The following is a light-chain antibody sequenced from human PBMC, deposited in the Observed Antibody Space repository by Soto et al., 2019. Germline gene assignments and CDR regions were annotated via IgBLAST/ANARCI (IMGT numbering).Light chain of an antibody. CDR1: RSITNS. Sequence: DIQMTQSPSSLSASIGDRVTITCRASRSITNSLNWYQQKPGKAPELLISAASALQSGLPSRFSGAGSGAHFTLTISSLQPEDCATYYCQQSFTTPWTFGQGTRVEIK. J-gene: IGKJ1*01. V-gene: IGKV1-39*01. CDR2: AAS. CDR3: QQSFTTPWT.